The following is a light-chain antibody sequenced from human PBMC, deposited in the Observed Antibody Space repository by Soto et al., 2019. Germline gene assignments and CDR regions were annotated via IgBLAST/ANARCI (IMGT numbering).Light chain of an antibody. CDR2: DAS. CDR1: HNVNND. V-gene: IGKV3-11*01. CDR3: QQRSKWPLT. Sequence: EIVLTQTPVTPSLSPGERATLSCRASHNVNNDLLWYQQKPGQSPRLLISDASNRATGIPARFSGSGSGTDFLLTISSLEPEDFAVYYCQQRSKWPLTFGGGTRVEIK. J-gene: IGKJ4*01.